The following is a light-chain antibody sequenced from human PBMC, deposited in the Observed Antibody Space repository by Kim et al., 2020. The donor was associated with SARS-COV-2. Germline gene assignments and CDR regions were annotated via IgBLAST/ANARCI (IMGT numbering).Light chain of an antibody. J-gene: IGKJ4*01. Sequence: LSPGERATLSCRASQNVGRYLAWYQQIPGQVPRLLIYDASNRATGIPARFGGSGSGTDFTLTISSLAPEDSAVYYCQQRGYWPLTFGGGTKVDIK. CDR2: DAS. CDR1: QNVGRY. V-gene: IGKV3-11*01. CDR3: QQRGYWPLT.